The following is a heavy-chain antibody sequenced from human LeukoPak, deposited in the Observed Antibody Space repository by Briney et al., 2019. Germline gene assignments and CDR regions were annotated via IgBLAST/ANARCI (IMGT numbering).Heavy chain of an antibody. D-gene: IGHD2-2*01. Sequence: GGSLRLSCAASGFTFSSYSMNWVRQAPGKGLELVSSISSSSSYIYYADSVKGRFTISRDNAKNSLYLQMNSLRAEDTAVYYCARDPKNRGYCSSTSCYEVDYWGQGTLVTVSS. J-gene: IGHJ4*02. V-gene: IGHV3-21*01. CDR3: ARDPKNRGYCSSTSCYEVDY. CDR2: ISSSSSYI. CDR1: GFTFSSYS.